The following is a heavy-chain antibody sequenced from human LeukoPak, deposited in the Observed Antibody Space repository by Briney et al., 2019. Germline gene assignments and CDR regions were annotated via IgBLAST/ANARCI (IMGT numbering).Heavy chain of an antibody. D-gene: IGHD6-13*01. J-gene: IGHJ4*02. CDR2: ISWNSGSI. V-gene: IGHV3-9*01. Sequence: GGSLRLSCAASGFTFDDYAMHWVRQAPGKGLEWVSGISWNSGSIGYADSVKGRFTISRDNAKNSLYLQMNSLRAEDTALYYCAKGAGYSSSWASDYWGQGTLVTVSS. CDR1: GFTFDDYA. CDR3: AKGAGYSSSWASDY.